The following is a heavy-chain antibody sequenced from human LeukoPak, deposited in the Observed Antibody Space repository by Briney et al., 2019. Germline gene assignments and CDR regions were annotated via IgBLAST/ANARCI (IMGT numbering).Heavy chain of an antibody. CDR3: ARGRRLVNY. Sequence: SETLSLTCTVSGSSISTYYWSWIRQPVGKGLEWIGYIYYNESTNYNPSVKSRVTISADTSKNQFSLKLRSVTAADTAVYYCARGRRLVNYRGQGTLVTVSS. J-gene: IGHJ4*02. CDR2: IYYNEST. V-gene: IGHV4-59*01. CDR1: GSSISTYY. D-gene: IGHD6-19*01.